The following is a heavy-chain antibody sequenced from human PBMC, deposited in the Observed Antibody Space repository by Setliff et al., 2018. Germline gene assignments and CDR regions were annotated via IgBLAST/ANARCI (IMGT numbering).Heavy chain of an antibody. V-gene: IGHV4-4*02. Sequence: SETLSLTCAVSGGSISSSIWWSWVRQAPGKGLEWIGEIYHTGSTNYNPSLKSRVTISLDTSRNQVSLKLSSVTAADTAVYYCARDRQYCSSTSCYTSYFYYYAMDIWGQGTTVTVSS. CDR1: GGSISSSIW. CDR2: IYHTGST. D-gene: IGHD2-2*02. CDR3: ARDRQYCSSTSCYTSYFYYYAMDI. J-gene: IGHJ6*02.